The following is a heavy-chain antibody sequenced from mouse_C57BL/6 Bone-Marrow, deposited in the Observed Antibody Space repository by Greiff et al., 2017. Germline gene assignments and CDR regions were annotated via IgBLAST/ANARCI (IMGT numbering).Heavy chain of an antibody. CDR2: INPNNGGT. V-gene: IGHV1-26*01. CDR1: GYTFTDYY. CDR3: ARKRFFYAMDY. J-gene: IGHJ4*01. Sequence: VHVKQSGPELVKPGASVKISCKASGYTFTDYYMNWVKQSHGKSLEWIGDINPNNGGTSYNQKFKGKATLTVDKSSSTAYMELRSLTSEDSAVYYCARKRFFYAMDYWGQGTSVTVSS.